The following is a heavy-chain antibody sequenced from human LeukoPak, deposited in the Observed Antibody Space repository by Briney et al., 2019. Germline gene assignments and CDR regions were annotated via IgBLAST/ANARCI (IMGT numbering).Heavy chain of an antibody. CDR1: GYTFTGYY. D-gene: IGHD3-3*01. Sequence: ASVKVSCKASGYTFTGYYMHWVRQAPGQGLEWMGWINPNSGVTNYAQKFQGRVTMTRDTSISTAYMELSRLRSDDTAVYYCARDHPHYDFWSGYYQPPFDYWGQGTLVTVSS. J-gene: IGHJ4*02. CDR2: INPNSGVT. CDR3: ARDHPHYDFWSGYYQPPFDY. V-gene: IGHV1-2*02.